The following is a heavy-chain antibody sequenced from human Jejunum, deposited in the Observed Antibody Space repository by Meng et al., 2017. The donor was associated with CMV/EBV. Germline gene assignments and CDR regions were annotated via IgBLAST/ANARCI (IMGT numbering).Heavy chain of an antibody. Sequence: TFRSSAMSWVRQAPGKGLEWVSAIRGSGAHTYYADSVKGRFTISRDNSTHTLYLQMNSLRAEDTAVYYCTKPFGSGFPSYYYGLDVWGQGTTVTVSS. D-gene: IGHD3-22*01. CDR2: IRGSGAHT. CDR1: TFRSSA. J-gene: IGHJ6*02. V-gene: IGHV3-23*01. CDR3: TKPFGSGFPSYYYGLDV.